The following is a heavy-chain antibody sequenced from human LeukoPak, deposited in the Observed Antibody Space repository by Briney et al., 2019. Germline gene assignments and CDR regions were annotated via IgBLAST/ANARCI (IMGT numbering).Heavy chain of an antibody. V-gene: IGHV1-18*01. CDR2: IGAYNGNT. J-gene: IGHJ6*02. D-gene: IGHD6-13*01. CDR3: ARCFSSWQLYMGLVDV. Sequence: ASVKVSCKASGYTFFSYGISWVRQAHGQGLEWMGWIGAYNGNTNYAQKLQGRVTMTTDTSTSTAYMELRSLRSDDTAVYYCARCFSSWQLYMGLVDVWGQGTTVTVSS. CDR1: GYTFFSYG.